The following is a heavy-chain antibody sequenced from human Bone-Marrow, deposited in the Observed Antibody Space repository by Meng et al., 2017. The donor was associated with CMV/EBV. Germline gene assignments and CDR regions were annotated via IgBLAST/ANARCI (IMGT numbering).Heavy chain of an antibody. CDR1: GFTFSSYG. Sequence: GESLKISCAASGFTFSSYGMHWVRQAPGKGLEWVAFIRYDGSNKYYADSVKGRFTISRDNSKNTLYLQMNSLRAEDTAVYYCASDYYDSSGYPNWGQGTLVTVSS. J-gene: IGHJ4*02. CDR2: IRYDGSNK. CDR3: ASDYYDSSGYPN. D-gene: IGHD3-22*01. V-gene: IGHV3-30*02.